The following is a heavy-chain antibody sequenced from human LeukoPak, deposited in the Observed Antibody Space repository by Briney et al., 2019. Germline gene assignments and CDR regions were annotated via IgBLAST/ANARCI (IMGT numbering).Heavy chain of an antibody. V-gene: IGHV3-66*03. CDR3: ARDRAVNQDWVEFDP. CDR2: IRDSGEA. D-gene: IGHD3/OR15-3a*01. CDR1: GFRVSDYY. Sequence: GGSLRLSCAASGFRVSDYYMCWVRQAPGKGLEWVGLIRDSGEAFYADFARGRFAISRDESENTLYLQMNSLRVEDTAVYFCARDRAVNQDWVEFDPWGQGTPVIVSS. J-gene: IGHJ5*02.